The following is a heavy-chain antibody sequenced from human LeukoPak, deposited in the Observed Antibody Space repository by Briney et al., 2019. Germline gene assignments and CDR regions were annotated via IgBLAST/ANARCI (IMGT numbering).Heavy chain of an antibody. Sequence: ASVKVSCKASGGTFSSYAISWVRQAPGQGLEWMGWISAYNGDTNYAQKLQGRVTMTTDTSTSTAYMELRSLRSDDTAVYYCARDCSSTSCYRRYYYYGMDVWGQGTTVTVSS. V-gene: IGHV1-18*01. J-gene: IGHJ6*02. D-gene: IGHD2-2*01. CDR2: ISAYNGDT. CDR3: ARDCSSTSCYRRYYYYGMDV. CDR1: GGTFSSYA.